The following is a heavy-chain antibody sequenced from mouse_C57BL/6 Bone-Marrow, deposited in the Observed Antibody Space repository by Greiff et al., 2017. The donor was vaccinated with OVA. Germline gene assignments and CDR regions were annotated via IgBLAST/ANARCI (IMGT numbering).Heavy chain of an antibody. Sequence: DVHLVESGGDLVKPGGSLKLSCAASGFTFSSYGMSWVRQTPDKRLEWVATISSGGSYTYYPDSVKGRFTISRDNAKNTLYLQMSSLKSEDTAMYYCARDGDYGGFFDYWGQGTTLTVSS. J-gene: IGHJ2*01. CDR3: ARDGDYGGFFDY. CDR2: ISSGGSYT. D-gene: IGHD1-1*02. V-gene: IGHV5-6*01. CDR1: GFTFSSYG.